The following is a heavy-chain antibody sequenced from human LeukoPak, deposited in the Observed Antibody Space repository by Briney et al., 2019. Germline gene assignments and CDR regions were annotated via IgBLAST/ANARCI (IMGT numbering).Heavy chain of an antibody. J-gene: IGHJ3*01. V-gene: IGHV1-18*01. CDR3: ARDPRIIAAAGTGAFDL. D-gene: IGHD6-13*01. CDR1: VYTFTTYG. CDR2: ISAYNGNT. Sequence: ASVKVSCKASVYTFTTYGISWVRQAPGQGLEWMGWISAYNGNTNYAQKLQGRVTMTTDTSTNTAYMELRSLRSDDTAVYYCARDPRIIAAAGTGAFDLWGQGTMVTVSS.